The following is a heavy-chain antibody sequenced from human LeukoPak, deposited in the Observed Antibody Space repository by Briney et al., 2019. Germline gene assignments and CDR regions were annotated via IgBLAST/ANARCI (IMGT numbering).Heavy chain of an antibody. D-gene: IGHD3-22*01. J-gene: IGHJ4*02. CDR3: AKDPPPQLNYDSSGYPWYFDY. V-gene: IGHV3-23*01. CDR2: ISGSGGST. Sequence: GGSLRLSCAASGFTFSSYAMSWVRQAPGKGLEWVSAISGSGGSTYYADSVKGRFTISRDNSKNTLYLQMNSLRAEDTAVYYCAKDPPPQLNYDSSGYPWYFDYWGQGTLVTVSS. CDR1: GFTFSSYA.